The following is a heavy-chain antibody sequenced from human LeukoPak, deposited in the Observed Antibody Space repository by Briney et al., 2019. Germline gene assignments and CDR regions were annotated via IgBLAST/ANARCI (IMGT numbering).Heavy chain of an antibody. V-gene: IGHV1-46*04. D-gene: IGHD5-12*01. CDR1: GYIFSSCY. J-gene: IGHJ4*01. CDR2: VNPSGGST. Sequence: VASVKVSCKASGYIFSSCYMHWVRQAPGQGLEWMGIVNPSGGSTTYAQKLQGRDTMTRDTSTTTFYMELSSLRSEDTAVYYCARDPRGGYELDYGGHGTLVTVSS. CDR3: ARDPRGGYELDY.